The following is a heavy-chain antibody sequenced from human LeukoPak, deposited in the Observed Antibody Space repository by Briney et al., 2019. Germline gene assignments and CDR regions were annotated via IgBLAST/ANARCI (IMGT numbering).Heavy chain of an antibody. CDR1: GFTFSSYA. J-gene: IGHJ4*02. V-gene: IGHV3-23*01. CDR3: AKLKQWQPQRYFFEY. Sequence: GGSLRLSCAASGFTFSSYAMSWVRQAPGKGLEWVSTFSGTSSTSYADAVKGRVTISRDNSKNTLYLQLDSLRAEDTAVYYCAKLKQWQPQRYFFEYWGQGALVTVAS. D-gene: IGHD6-19*01. CDR2: FSGTSST.